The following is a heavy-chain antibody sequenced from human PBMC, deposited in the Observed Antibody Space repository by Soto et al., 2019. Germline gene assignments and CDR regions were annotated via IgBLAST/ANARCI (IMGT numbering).Heavy chain of an antibody. V-gene: IGHV3-15*01. CDR2: IKSKTDGGTT. J-gene: IGHJ5*02. CDR1: GFTFSNAW. D-gene: IGHD3-22*01. CDR3: TTEYYYDSSGYPNWFDP. Sequence: VGSLRLSCAASGFTFSNAWMSWVRQAPGKGLEWVGRIKSKTDGGTTDYAAPVKGRFTISRDDSKNTLYLQMNSLKTEDTAVYYCTTEYYYDSSGYPNWFDPWGQGTLVTVSS.